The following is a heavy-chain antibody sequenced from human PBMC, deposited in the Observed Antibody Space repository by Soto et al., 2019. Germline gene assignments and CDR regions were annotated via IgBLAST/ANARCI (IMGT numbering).Heavy chain of an antibody. CDR2: IYPGDSDT. D-gene: IGHD3-3*01. Sequence: PWEALKISCKGSGYSFTSYWIGWVRQMPGKGLEWMGIIYPGDSDTRYSPSFQGQVTISADKSISTAYLQWSSLKASDTAMYYCARVDRGRFLEWPGVGNLNYGMDVWGQGTTVPVSS. V-gene: IGHV5-51*01. CDR3: ARVDRGRFLEWPGVGNLNYGMDV. J-gene: IGHJ6*02. CDR1: GYSFTSYW.